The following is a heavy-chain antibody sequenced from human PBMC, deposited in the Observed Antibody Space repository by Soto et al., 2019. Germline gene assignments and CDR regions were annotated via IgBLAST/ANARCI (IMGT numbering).Heavy chain of an antibody. V-gene: IGHV4-31*03. Sequence: QVQLQESGPGLVKPSQTLSLTCTVSGGSISRGGYYWNWIRQHPGKGLEWIGYIDDSGSTYYNPSLKSRGPTSVDTSKNHCPLTLPSVTAGDTAVYYCARSVFPWGRGTLVTVS. CDR2: IDDSGST. CDR3: ARSVFP. J-gene: IGHJ5*02. CDR1: GGSISRGGYY.